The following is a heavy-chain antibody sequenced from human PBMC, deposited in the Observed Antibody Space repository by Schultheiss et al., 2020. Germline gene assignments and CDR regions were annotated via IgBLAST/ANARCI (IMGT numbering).Heavy chain of an antibody. CDR3: ARGLARDDSGGDS. V-gene: IGHV1-69*08. Sequence: SVKVSCKASGGSFTSYTFNWVRQAPGQGLEWMGRIVPIMNTANTAPKFQGRVTFTADKSTSTAYMELSSLRSEDTAVYYCARGLARDDSGGDSWGQGTLVTVSS. J-gene: IGHJ4*02. CDR2: IVPIMNTA. D-gene: IGHD3-16*01. CDR1: GGSFTSYT.